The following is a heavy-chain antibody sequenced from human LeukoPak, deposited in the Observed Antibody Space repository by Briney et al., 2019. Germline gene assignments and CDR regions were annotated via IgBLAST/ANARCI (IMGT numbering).Heavy chain of an antibody. J-gene: IGHJ5*02. D-gene: IGHD5-12*01. CDR3: AGGSRGWFDP. CDR2: ISSSGRTI. Sequence: GGSLRLSCASSGFTFSNYEVNWVRQAPGKELEWISYISSSGRTIYYANSVKGRFTISSDNGKNSVFLQMNRLTTEDTAIYYCAGGSRGWFDPWGLGTLVTVSS. V-gene: IGHV3-48*03. CDR1: GFTFSNYE.